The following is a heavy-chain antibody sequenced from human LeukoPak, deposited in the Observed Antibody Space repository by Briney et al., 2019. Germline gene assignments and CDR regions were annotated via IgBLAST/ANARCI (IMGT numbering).Heavy chain of an antibody. CDR3: ATRQHITMVRAKGQAYYYYYMDV. V-gene: IGHV3-23*01. CDR1: GFTFSSYA. D-gene: IGHD3-10*01. Sequence: GGSLRLSCAASGFTFSSYAMSWVRQAPGKGLEWVSAISGSGGSTYYADSVKGRFTISRDNSKNTLYLQMNSLRAEDTAVYYCATRQHITMVRAKGQAYYYYYMDVWGKGTTVTVSS. CDR2: ISGSGGST. J-gene: IGHJ6*03.